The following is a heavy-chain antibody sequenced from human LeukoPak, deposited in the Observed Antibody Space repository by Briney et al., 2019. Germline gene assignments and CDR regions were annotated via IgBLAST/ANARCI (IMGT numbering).Heavy chain of an antibody. J-gene: IGHJ4*02. CDR1: GFTFTGYA. V-gene: IGHV3-30-3*01. CDR2: ISYDGSNK. D-gene: IGHD2-15*01. Sequence: GRSLRLSCAASGFTFTGYAMHWVRQAPGEGLEWVAVISYDGSNKYYADSVKGRFTVSRDNSKNTLYLQMNSLRAEDTAVYYCGRDLGEVAYCSGGTCPFDYWGQGTLVTVSS. CDR3: GRDLGEVAYCSGGTCPFDY.